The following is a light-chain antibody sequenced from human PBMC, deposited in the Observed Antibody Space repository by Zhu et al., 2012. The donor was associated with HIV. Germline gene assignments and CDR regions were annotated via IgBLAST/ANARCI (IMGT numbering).Light chain of an antibody. CDR1: QSVNSN. CDR2: GAS. V-gene: IGKV3-15*01. Sequence: EIGMTQSPATLSVSPGERATLSCRASQSVNSNLAWYQQKPGQAPRLIIYGASTRATGIPARFSGSGSGTEFTLTVSSMQSEDFADYYCQQYYDWPRTFGQGTKVETK. CDR3: QQYYDWPRT. J-gene: IGKJ1*01.